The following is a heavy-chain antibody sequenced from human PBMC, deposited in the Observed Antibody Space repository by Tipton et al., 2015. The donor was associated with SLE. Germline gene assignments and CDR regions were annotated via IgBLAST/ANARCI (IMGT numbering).Heavy chain of an antibody. CDR2: INHSGST. Sequence: TLSLTCAVYGGSFSGYYWSWIRQPPGKGLEWIGEINHSGSTNYNPPLKSRVTISVDTSKNQFSLKLSSVTAADTAVYYCARERFFARRGFDIWGQGTMVTVSS. CDR1: GGSFSGYY. J-gene: IGHJ3*02. D-gene: IGHD3-10*01. CDR3: ARERFFARRGFDI. V-gene: IGHV4-34*01.